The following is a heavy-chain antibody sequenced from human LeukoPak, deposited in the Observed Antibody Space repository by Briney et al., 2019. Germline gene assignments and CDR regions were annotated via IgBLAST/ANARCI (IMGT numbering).Heavy chain of an antibody. CDR1: GFTFTTYD. CDR3: ATYRQVLLPFES. J-gene: IGHJ4*02. V-gene: IGHV3-13*01. CDR2: IGTTGDT. Sequence: PGGSLRLSCAASGFTFTTYDMHWVRHATGKGLEWVSAIGTTGDTYYPGSVKGRFTISRENAKNSLYLQMNSLRAGDTAIYYCATYRQVLLPFESWGQGTLVTVSS. D-gene: IGHD2-8*02.